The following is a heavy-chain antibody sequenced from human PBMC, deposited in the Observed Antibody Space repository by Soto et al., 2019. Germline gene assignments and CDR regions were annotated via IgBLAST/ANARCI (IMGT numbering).Heavy chain of an antibody. CDR3: AATTYYYDSSGYYLDY. V-gene: IGHV1-69*13. D-gene: IGHD3-22*01. CDR2: IIPIFGTA. J-gene: IGHJ4*02. CDR1: GGTFSSYA. Sequence: SVKVSCKASGGTFSSYAISWVRQAPGQGLEWMGGIIPIFGTANYAQKFQGRVTITADESTSTAYMELSSLRSEDTAVYYCAATTYYYDSSGYYLDYWGQGTLVSVSS.